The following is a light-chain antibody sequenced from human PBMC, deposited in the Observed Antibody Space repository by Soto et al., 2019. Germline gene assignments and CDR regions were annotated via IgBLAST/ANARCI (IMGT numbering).Light chain of an antibody. CDR1: ESVAGH. V-gene: IGKV3-15*01. CDR3: QQYDSWPRT. Sequence: EILMTQSPGTLSGSPGERATLSCRASESVAGHLAWYQQKPGQAPRLLLHGASIRATGIPVRFSGSGSGTEFTLTISSLQSEDFAVYYCQQYDSWPRTFGQGTKVESK. CDR2: GAS. J-gene: IGKJ1*01.